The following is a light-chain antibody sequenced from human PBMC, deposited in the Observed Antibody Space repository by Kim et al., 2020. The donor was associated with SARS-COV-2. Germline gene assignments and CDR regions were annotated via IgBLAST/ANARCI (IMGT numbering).Light chain of an antibody. Sequence: QSALTQPASVSGSPGQSITISCTGTSSDIAAFNYVSWYQQFPGKAPKLMIYDVYNRPSGVSDRFSGSKSGNRASLTISGLQAEDEADYFCSSYTSSSTVVFGGGTKLTVL. CDR2: DVY. J-gene: IGLJ2*01. CDR1: SSDIAAFNY. CDR3: SSYTSSSTVV. V-gene: IGLV2-14*03.